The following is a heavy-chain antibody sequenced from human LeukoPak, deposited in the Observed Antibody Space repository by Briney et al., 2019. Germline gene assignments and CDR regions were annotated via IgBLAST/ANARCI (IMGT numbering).Heavy chain of an antibody. J-gene: IGHJ6*02. Sequence: GGSLRLSCTTSGFSFNNYAIHWVRQAPDKGLEWVTVISYDGNKKYYRDSVKGRLTISRDNSKNTVYLQMNSLREEDTAVYYCAKDQAAAGTDASMDVWGQGTTVIVSS. CDR3: AKDQAAAGTDASMDV. V-gene: IGHV3-30-3*01. CDR2: ISYDGNKK. CDR1: GFSFNNYA. D-gene: IGHD6-13*01.